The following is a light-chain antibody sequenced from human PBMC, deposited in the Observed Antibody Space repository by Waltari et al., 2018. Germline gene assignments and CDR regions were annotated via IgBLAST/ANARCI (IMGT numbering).Light chain of an antibody. CDR2: WAS. V-gene: IGKV4-1*01. J-gene: IGKJ1*01. Sequence: DIVMTQSPDSLAVSLGERATINCKSSQTVLYSTKNKNYLTWYQQKTGQPPKLLIYWASTRASGVPDRFTGLGSGTDFTLTISSLQAEDVAVYYCQQFYTTPWTFGQGTRVEIK. CDR3: QQFYTTPWT. CDR1: QTVLYSTKNKNY.